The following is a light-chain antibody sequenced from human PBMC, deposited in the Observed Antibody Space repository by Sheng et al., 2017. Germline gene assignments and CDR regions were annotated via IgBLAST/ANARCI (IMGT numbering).Light chain of an antibody. V-gene: IGKV3-15*01. J-gene: IGKJ2*03. CDR2: GAS. Sequence: EIVMTQSPATVSVSPGERATLSCRASQSVSSHVAWYQQKPGQAPRLLIYGASTRATGIPARFSGSGSGTEFTLTISSLQSEDFAVYYCQQYNNWPCFGQGTKLEIK. CDR1: QSVSSH. CDR3: QQYNNWPC.